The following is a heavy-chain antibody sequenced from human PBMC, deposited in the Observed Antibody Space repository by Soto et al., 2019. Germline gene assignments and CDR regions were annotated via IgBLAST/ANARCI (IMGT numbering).Heavy chain of an antibody. CDR3: ALASYYDFWSGYYRLDY. J-gene: IGHJ4*02. Sequence: SVKVSCKASGGTFSSYAISWVRQAPGQGLEWMGGIIPIFGTANYAQKFQGRVTITADKSTSTAYMELSSLRSEDTAMYYCALASYYDFWSGYYRLDYWGQGTLVTVSS. V-gene: IGHV1-69*06. CDR1: GGTFSSYA. CDR2: IIPIFGTA. D-gene: IGHD3-3*01.